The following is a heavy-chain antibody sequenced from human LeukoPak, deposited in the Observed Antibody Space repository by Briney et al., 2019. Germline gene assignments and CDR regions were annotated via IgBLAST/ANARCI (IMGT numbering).Heavy chain of an antibody. Sequence: PSETLSLTCTVSGDSISSTNYYWGWIRQPPGKGLEWIGSISDSGSTYYNPSLKSRVTISVDTSKNQFSLKLTSVTAADTAVYYCARRKSTTMIRGVLIISTFWFDPWGQGTLVTVSS. V-gene: IGHV4-39*01. J-gene: IGHJ5*02. CDR2: ISDSGST. CDR1: GDSISSTNYY. D-gene: IGHD3-10*01. CDR3: ARRKSTTMIRGVLIISTFWFDP.